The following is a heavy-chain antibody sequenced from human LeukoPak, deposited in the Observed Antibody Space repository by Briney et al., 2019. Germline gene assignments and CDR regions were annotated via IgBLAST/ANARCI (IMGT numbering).Heavy chain of an antibody. J-gene: IGHJ5*01. CDR1: GYTFSNSW. Sequence: GESLKISCKGSGYTFSNSWIGWVRQMPGKGLEWMGIIYPGDSDTRYSPSFQGQVTISADKSISTTYLQWGSLKASDTAMYYCARRGDTRKFDYWGQGTLLTVSS. CDR3: ARRGDTRKFDY. V-gene: IGHV5-51*01. CDR2: IYPGDSDT. D-gene: IGHD5-18*01.